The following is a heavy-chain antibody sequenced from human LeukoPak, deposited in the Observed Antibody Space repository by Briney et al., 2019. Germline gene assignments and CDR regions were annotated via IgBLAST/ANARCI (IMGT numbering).Heavy chain of an antibody. CDR3: ARSHGSTSQLGYYGMDV. Sequence: SVNVSCKASGGTFSSYAISWVRQAPGQGLEWMGGIIPIFGTANYAQKFQGRVTITADESTSTAYMGLSSLRSEDTAVYYCARSHGSTSQLGYYGMDVWGQGTTVTVSS. CDR2: IIPIFGTA. V-gene: IGHV1-69*13. J-gene: IGHJ6*02. D-gene: IGHD3-16*01. CDR1: GGTFSSYA.